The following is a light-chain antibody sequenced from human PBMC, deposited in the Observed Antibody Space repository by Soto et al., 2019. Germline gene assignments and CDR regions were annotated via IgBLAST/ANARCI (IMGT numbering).Light chain of an antibody. V-gene: IGLV2-14*01. CDR1: SGDVDAFDY. CDR2: EVS. Sequence: QSALTQPASVSGSPGQSITISCTGTSGDVDAFDYVSWYQQHPGKAPKLMIFEVSDRPSGVSDRFSGSKSGSTASLTISGLQAEDEADYFCTSFPSSSPQVFGTRTKVTVL. J-gene: IGLJ1*01. CDR3: TSFPSSSPQV.